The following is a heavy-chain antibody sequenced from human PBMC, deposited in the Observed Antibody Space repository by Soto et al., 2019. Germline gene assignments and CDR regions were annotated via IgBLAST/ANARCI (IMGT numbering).Heavy chain of an antibody. CDR2: INPIYGNT. D-gene: IGHD2-8*02. CDR3: ARVLLVDSYGMDV. J-gene: IGHJ6*02. V-gene: IGHV1-69*13. Sequence: GASVKVSCKASGYTFANYAMQWVRQAPGQRLEWMGGINPIYGNTNYAQKFQGRVTITADESTSTAYMELSSLRSEDTAVYYCARVLLVDSYGMDVWGQGTTVTVS. CDR1: GYTFANYA.